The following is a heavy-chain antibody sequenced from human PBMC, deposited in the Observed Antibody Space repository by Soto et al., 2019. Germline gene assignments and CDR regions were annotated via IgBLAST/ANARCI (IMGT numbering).Heavy chain of an antibody. D-gene: IGHD5-18*01. V-gene: IGHV3-30-3*01. CDR2: ISYDGSNK. J-gene: IGHJ4*02. Sequence: QVQLVESGGGVVQPGRSLRLSCAASGFTFSSYAMHWVRQAPGKGLEWVAVISYDGSNKYYADSVKGRFTISRDNSKNMLYLQMNSLRAEDTAVYYCARDPDGRGYSYGCFDYWGQGTLVTVSS. CDR3: ARDPDGRGYSYGCFDY. CDR1: GFTFSSYA.